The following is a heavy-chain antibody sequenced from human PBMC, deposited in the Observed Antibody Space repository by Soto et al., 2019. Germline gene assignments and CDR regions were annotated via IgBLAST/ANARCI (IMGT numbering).Heavy chain of an antibody. J-gene: IGHJ4*02. CDR1: GGSISSSSYY. V-gene: IGHV4-39*01. D-gene: IGHD2-15*01. CDR2: IYYSGST. CDR3: AIRVVVAASFDY. Sequence: QLQLQESGPGLVKPSETLSLTCTVSGGSISSSSYYWGWIRQPPGKGLEWIGSIYYSGSTYYNPSLKSRVTISVDTSKNQFSLKLSSVTAADTAVYYCAIRVVVAASFDYWGKGTLVTVSS.